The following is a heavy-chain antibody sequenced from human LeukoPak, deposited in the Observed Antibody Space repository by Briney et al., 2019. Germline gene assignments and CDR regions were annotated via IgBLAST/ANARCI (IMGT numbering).Heavy chain of an antibody. CDR3: ARWGVLLWFGDPRYYYMDV. CDR1: GYTFTSYG. D-gene: IGHD3-10*01. CDR2: ISAYNGNT. Sequence: ASVKVSCKASGYTFTSYGISWVRQAPGQGLEWMGWISAYNGNTNYAQKPQGRVTMTTDTSTSTAYMELRSLRSDDTAVYYCARWGVLLWFGDPRYYYMDVWGKGTTVTISS. V-gene: IGHV1-18*01. J-gene: IGHJ6*03.